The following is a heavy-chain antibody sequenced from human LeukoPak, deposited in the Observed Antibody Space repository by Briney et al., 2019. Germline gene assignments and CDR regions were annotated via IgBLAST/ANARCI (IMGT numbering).Heavy chain of an antibody. J-gene: IGHJ4*02. V-gene: IGHV3-30-3*01. CDR1: GFTFSSYA. CDR3: AREAPVVTAHVDY. Sequence: GGSLRLSCAASGFTFSSYAMHWVRQAPGKGLEWVADILYDGINKYYADSVKGRFTLSRDNSKHTLYLQINSLRAEDTAVYYCAREAPVVTAHVDYWGQGTLVTVSS. CDR2: ILYDGINK. D-gene: IGHD2-21*02.